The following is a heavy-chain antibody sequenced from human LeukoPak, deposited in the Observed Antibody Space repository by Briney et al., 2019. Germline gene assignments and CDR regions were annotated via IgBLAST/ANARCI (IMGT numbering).Heavy chain of an antibody. CDR1: GYTFTGYY. CDR3: ARGVGPYCGGGCYSNFDY. V-gene: IGHV1-2*02. Sequence: ASVKVSCKASGYTFTGYYMHWVRQAPGQGLEWMGWINPNSGGTNYAQKFQGRVTMTRDTSISTAYMELSSLRSEDTAVYYCARGVGPYCGGGCYSNFDYWGQGTLVTVSS. D-gene: IGHD2-21*02. J-gene: IGHJ4*02. CDR2: INPNSGGT.